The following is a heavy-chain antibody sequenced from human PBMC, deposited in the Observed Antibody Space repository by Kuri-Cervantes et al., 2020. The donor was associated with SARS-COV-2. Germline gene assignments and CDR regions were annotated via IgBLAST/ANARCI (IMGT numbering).Heavy chain of an antibody. Sequence: ASVKVSCKASGYTFTSYAMHWVRQAPGQRLEWMGWINAGNGNTKYSQKFQGRVTITRDTSASTAYMELSSLRSEDTAVYYCARYRHCSSTSCQGGGNYYYYGMDVWGQGTTVTVSS. CDR2: INAGNGNT. CDR1: GYTFTSYA. CDR3: ARYRHCSSTSCQGGGNYYYYGMDV. V-gene: IGHV1-3*01. D-gene: IGHD2-2*01. J-gene: IGHJ6*02.